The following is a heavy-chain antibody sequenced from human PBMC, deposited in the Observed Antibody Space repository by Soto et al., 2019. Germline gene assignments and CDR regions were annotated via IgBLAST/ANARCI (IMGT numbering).Heavy chain of an antibody. CDR3: AREVHLGY. CDR1: GYTFSSYG. Sequence: QVQLVQSGAEVKKPGASVKVSCTTSGYTFSSYGFSWVRQAPGQGLEWIGWISGYNGNTNYAQRFQGRVTMTTDTSTSTAYMEVRSLRSDDTAVYYCAREVHLGYWGQGTLVTVS. J-gene: IGHJ4*02. V-gene: IGHV1-18*01. CDR2: ISGYNGNT.